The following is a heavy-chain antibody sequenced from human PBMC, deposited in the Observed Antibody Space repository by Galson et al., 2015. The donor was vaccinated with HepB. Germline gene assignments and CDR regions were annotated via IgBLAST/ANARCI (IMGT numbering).Heavy chain of an antibody. CDR2: YDPEESET. CDR1: GYTLTEIS. V-gene: IGHV1-24*01. CDR3: ATEVLGIPAVKDYYTYYGLDV. J-gene: IGHJ6*02. D-gene: IGHD3-16*01. Sequence: SVKVSCKVSGYTLTEISMHWVRQAPGKGLEWMGSYDPEESETIHAQKFQGRVTMTEDTSTDTAYMELSSLRSADTAVYYCATEVLGIPAVKDYYTYYGLDVWGQGTTVTVSS.